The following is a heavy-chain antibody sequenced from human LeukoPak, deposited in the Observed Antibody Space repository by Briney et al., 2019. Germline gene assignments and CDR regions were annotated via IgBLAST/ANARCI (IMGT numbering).Heavy chain of an antibody. J-gene: IGHJ4*02. D-gene: IGHD3-10*01. CDR3: ARDRGESGSGSYLSY. CDR2: IYYSGTT. CDR1: GGFISSYY. V-gene: IGHV4-59*01. Sequence: PSETLSLTCTVSGGFISSYYWSWIRQPPGKGLEWVGSIYYSGTTNYNPSLVSRVTISVDTSKNQFSLKLRSVTAADTAVCYCARDRGESGSGSYLSYWGQGTLVTVSS.